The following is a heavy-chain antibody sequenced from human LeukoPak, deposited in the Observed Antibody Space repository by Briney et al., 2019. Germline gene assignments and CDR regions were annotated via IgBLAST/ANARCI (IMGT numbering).Heavy chain of an antibody. CDR2: IYYSGTT. CDR1: GGSISSSHYY. CDR3: TRGGLDDAFDI. V-gene: IGHV4-39*07. Sequence: SETLSLTCSVSGGSISSSHYYWGWIRQPPGKGLEWIGTIYYSGTTYYNPSLKSRVTISVDTSKNQFSLKLSSVTAADTAVYYCTRGGLDDAFDIWGQGTMVTVSS. D-gene: IGHD6-19*01. J-gene: IGHJ3*02.